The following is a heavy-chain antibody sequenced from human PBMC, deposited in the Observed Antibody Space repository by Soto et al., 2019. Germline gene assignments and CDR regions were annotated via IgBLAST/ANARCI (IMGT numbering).Heavy chain of an antibody. CDR2: IWYDGSNK. J-gene: IGHJ6*03. CDR3: ARDGEGREGSSSDFNYMDV. CDR1: GFTFSSYG. D-gene: IGHD6-6*01. V-gene: IGHV3-33*01. Sequence: GGSLRLSCAASGFTFSSYGMHWVRQAPGKGLEWVAVIWYDGSNKYYADSVKGRFTISRDNSKNTLYLQMNSLRAEDTAVYYCARDGEGREGSSSDFNYMDVWGKGTTVTVSS.